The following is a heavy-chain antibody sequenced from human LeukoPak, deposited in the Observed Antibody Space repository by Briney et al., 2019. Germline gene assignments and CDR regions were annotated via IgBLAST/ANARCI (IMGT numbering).Heavy chain of an antibody. Sequence: PGGSLRLSRAASGFTFSSYGMHWDRQAPGKGLEWVAVISYDGSNKYYADSVKGRFTISRDNSKNTLYLQMNSLRAEDTAVYYCAKDMGYDILTGPVSWGQGTLVTVSS. CDR2: ISYDGSNK. V-gene: IGHV3-30*18. J-gene: IGHJ5*02. D-gene: IGHD3-9*01. CDR1: GFTFSSYG. CDR3: AKDMGYDILTGPVS.